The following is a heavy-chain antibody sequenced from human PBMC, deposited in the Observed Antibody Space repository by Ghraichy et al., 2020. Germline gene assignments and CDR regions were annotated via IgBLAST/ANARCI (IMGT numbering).Heavy chain of an antibody. CDR3: ANRPGADSYYFDY. J-gene: IGHJ4*02. D-gene: IGHD2-21*02. Sequence: GGSLRLSCAASGLPFSNYAISWVRQAPGKGLEWVSTISGNVRTTYYADSVKGRFTISRDNSKNTLYLQMNSLRAEDTALYYCANRPGADSYYFDYWGRGTLVTVAS. V-gene: IGHV3-23*01. CDR2: ISGNVRTT. CDR1: GLPFSNYA.